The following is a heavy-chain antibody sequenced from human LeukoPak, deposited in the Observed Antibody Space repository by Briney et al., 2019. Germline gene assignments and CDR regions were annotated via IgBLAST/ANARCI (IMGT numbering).Heavy chain of an antibody. D-gene: IGHD5-18*01. CDR1: GGAISSYY. J-gene: IGHJ4*02. Sequence: SQTLSLTCTVSGGAISSYYWSWIRQPPGKGLEWIGYIYYSGSTNYNPSLKSRLTISVDTSKNQFSLKLSSVTAADTAVYYCARSRYGPSATFDYWGQGTLVTVSS. CDR3: ARSRYGPSATFDY. CDR2: IYYSGST. V-gene: IGHV4-59*01.